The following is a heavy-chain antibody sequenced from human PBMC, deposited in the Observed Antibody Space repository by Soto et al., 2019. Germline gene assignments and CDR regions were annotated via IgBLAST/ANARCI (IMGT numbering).Heavy chain of an antibody. D-gene: IGHD6-6*01. J-gene: IGHJ4*02. CDR3: AKRSSSSTFDY. Sequence: EVQLLESGGGLGQPGESLRLSCAASGFTFSSYAMSWVRQAPGKGLEWGSVISGSDDSKYYADSVKGRFTISRDHSKNTLYMQMNSLSAEDTAVYYCAKRSSSSTFDYWGKGTLVTVSS. CDR2: ISGSDDSK. CDR1: GFTFSSYA. V-gene: IGHV3-23*01.